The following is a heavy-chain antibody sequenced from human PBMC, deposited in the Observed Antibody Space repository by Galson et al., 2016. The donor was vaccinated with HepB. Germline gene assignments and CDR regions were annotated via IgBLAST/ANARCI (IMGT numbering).Heavy chain of an antibody. V-gene: IGHV3-23*01. Sequence: SLRLSCAASGFTFSNYDMSWVCQAPGRGLEWVSGISGSGASTTYADSVKGRFTISRDNPKNALHLQMNSLRAEDTAMYFCARHFSGSYLGQGTLVTVSS. J-gene: IGHJ4*02. CDR1: GFTFSNYD. CDR2: ISGSGAST. D-gene: IGHD3-22*01. CDR3: ARHFSGSY.